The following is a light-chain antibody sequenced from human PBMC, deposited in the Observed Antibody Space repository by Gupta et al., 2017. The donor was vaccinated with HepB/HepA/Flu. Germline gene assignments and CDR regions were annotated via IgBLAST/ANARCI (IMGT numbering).Light chain of an antibody. Sequence: QSALTQPASVSGSPGQSITISCTGTNSDVGAYHYVSCYQQHPGKVPKLMIYDVTYRPSGVSSRFSGSKSGNTASLTISGLQAEDEGDYFCKSYAGSNIWVFGGGTKLTVL. V-gene: IGLV2-14*01. CDR1: NSDVGAYHY. J-gene: IGLJ3*02. CDR2: DVT. CDR3: KSYAGSNIWV.